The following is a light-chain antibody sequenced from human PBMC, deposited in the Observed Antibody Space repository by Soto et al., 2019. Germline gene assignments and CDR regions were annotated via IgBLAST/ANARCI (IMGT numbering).Light chain of an antibody. CDR3: QQYGSSPPVT. CDR2: ETS. Sequence: EIVMTQSPATLSVSPGERATLSCRASQSVSSGYLAWYQQKPGQPPRVLIYETSSRATGIPDRFSGSGSGTDFTLTISSLEPEDFAVYYCQQYGSSPPVTFGPGTKVDI. J-gene: IGKJ3*01. CDR1: QSVSSGY. V-gene: IGKV3-20*01.